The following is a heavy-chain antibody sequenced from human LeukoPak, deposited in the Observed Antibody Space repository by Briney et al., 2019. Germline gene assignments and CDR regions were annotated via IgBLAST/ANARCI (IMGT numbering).Heavy chain of an antibody. V-gene: IGHV4-59*01. J-gene: IGHJ4*02. CDR1: GGSMNDYY. CDR3: VRVGRSLHWNPDF. Sequence: PSETLSLTCAVSGGSMNDYYWGCIRQPPGKGLEWIGYISYSEKSNSNPSLKSRVTMSVDMSKNQFSLKLASVTAADTAVYYCVRVGRSLHWNPDFWGLGTLVTVSS. CDR2: ISYSEKS. D-gene: IGHD1-1*01.